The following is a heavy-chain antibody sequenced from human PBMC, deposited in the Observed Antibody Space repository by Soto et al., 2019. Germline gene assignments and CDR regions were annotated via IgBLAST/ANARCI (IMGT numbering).Heavy chain of an antibody. Sequence: SVKVSCKASGGTFSSYAISWVRQAPGQGLEWMGGIIPIFGTANYAQKFQGRVTITADESTSTAYMELSSLRSEDTAVYYCARKIDYGSGSYDAFDIWGQGTMVTVSS. V-gene: IGHV1-69*13. CDR3: ARKIDYGSGSYDAFDI. CDR2: IIPIFGTA. CDR1: GGTFSSYA. J-gene: IGHJ3*02. D-gene: IGHD3-10*01.